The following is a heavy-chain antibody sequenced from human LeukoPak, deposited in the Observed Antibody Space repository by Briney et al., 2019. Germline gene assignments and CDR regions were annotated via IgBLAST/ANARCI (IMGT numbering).Heavy chain of an antibody. J-gene: IGHJ4*02. D-gene: IGHD2-2*01. CDR2: IYSGGST. Sequence: PGGSLRLSCAVSGFTVSSNYMSWVRQAPGKGLDWVSVIYSGGSTYFAASVKGRFTISRDNSKNTLYLQMNSLRAEDTAVYYCAKDKQLDYWGQGTLVTVSS. V-gene: IGHV3-53*05. CDR1: GFTVSSNY. CDR3: AKDKQLDY.